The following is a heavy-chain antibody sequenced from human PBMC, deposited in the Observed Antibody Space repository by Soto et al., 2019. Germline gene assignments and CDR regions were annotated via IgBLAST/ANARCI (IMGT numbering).Heavy chain of an antibody. V-gene: IGHV3-33*01. CDR3: ARVGGTVTSDY. Sequence: QVQLVESGGGVVQPGRSLRLSCAASGFAFSAYGMHWVRQAPGKGLEWVAMIYYDGSNKYYADSVKGRFTISRDNSKNTLYLQMSGLRAEDTALYYGARVGGTVTSDYWGQGTLVTVSS. D-gene: IGHD4-17*01. CDR1: GFAFSAYG. J-gene: IGHJ4*02. CDR2: IYYDGSNK.